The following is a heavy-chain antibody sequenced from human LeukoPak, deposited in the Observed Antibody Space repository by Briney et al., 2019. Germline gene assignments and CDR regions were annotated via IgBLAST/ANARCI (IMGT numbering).Heavy chain of an antibody. CDR2: ISYDGSNK. Sequence: GGSLRLSCAASGFTFSSYAMHWVRRAPGKGLEWVAVISYDGSNKYYADSVKGRFTISRDNSKNTLYLQMNSLRAEDTAVYYCARALWFGEPAPPLWGQGTLVTVSS. D-gene: IGHD3-10*01. CDR3: ARALWFGEPAPPL. V-gene: IGHV3-30-3*01. CDR1: GFTFSSYA. J-gene: IGHJ4*02.